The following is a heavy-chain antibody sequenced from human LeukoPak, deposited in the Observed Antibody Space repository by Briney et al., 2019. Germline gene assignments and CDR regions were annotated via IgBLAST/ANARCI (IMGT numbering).Heavy chain of an antibody. Sequence: ASVTVSCKASGYAFTSYYMHWVRQAPGQGLEWMGIINPGADSRGYAQKFQGRVTMTRDTSTSTVYMELNSLRSEDTAGYSCARGGMVAAPGAPPDYWGQGTLVTVSS. D-gene: IGHD6-13*01. V-gene: IGHV1-46*01. CDR3: ARGGMVAAPGAPPDY. CDR1: GYAFTSYY. CDR2: INPGADSR. J-gene: IGHJ4*02.